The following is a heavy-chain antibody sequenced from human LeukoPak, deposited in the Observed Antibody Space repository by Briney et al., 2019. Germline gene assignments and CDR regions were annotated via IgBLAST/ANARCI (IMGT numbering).Heavy chain of an antibody. CDR1: GFTFSSYA. J-gene: IGHJ4*02. CDR3: AKDLSMIYGSGSYDY. Sequence: PGGSLRLSCAASGFTFSSYAMSWVRQAPGKGLEWVSAISGSGGSTYYADSVKGRFTISRDNSKNTLYLQMNSLRAEDTAVYYCAKDLSMIYGSGSYDYWGQGTLVTVSS. D-gene: IGHD3-10*01. V-gene: IGHV3-23*01. CDR2: ISGSGGST.